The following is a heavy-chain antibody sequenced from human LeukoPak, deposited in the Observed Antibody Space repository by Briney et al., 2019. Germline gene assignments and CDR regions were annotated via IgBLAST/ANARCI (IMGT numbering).Heavy chain of an antibody. J-gene: IGHJ4*02. CDR2: INQDGANI. CDR1: RFIFSDYW. V-gene: IGHV3-7*01. D-gene: IGHD4-17*01. CDR3: ARGAGDYGHYVIDY. Sequence: GGSLRLSCAASRFIFSDYWMNWVRQAPGKGLEWVANINQDGANIHYVDSVKGRFTISRDNAENSLFLQMNSLTAEDTAVYYCARGAGDYGHYVIDYWGQGTPVTVSS.